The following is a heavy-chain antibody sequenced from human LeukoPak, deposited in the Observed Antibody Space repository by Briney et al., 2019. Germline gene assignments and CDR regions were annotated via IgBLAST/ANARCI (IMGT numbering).Heavy chain of an antibody. Sequence: PSQTLSLTCTVSGGSISSGGYYWSCIRQHPGKGLEWIVYIYYSGSTYYNLSLKSRVTISVDTSKNQFSLKLSSVTAADTAVYYCARWAAAAGTFGFDYWGQGTLVTVSS. J-gene: IGHJ4*02. D-gene: IGHD6-13*01. CDR1: GGSISSGGYY. CDR2: IYYSGST. V-gene: IGHV4-31*03. CDR3: ARWAAAAGTFGFDY.